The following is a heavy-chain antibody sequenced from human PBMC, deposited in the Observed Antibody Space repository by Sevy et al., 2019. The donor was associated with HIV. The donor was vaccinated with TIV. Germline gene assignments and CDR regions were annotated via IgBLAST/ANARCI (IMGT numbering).Heavy chain of an antibody. V-gene: IGHV4-61*01. CDR1: GGSVSSGTYH. CDR2: ISYSGST. CDR3: ARDGNRAMFYFDQ. Sequence: SDTLSLTCTISGGSVSSGTYHWSWIRQPPGKGPEWIGYISYSGSTKYNPSLMGRVTISGDTSSNQFFLKLSSVTAADTAVYYCARDGNRAMFYFDQWGQGTLVTVSS. J-gene: IGHJ4*02. D-gene: IGHD5-18*01.